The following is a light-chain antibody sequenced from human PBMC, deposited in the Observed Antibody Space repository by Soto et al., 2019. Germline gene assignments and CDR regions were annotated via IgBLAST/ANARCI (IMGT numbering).Light chain of an antibody. CDR2: GAS. V-gene: IGKV1-5*01. J-gene: IGKJ1*01. Sequence: DIQMTQSPSTLSASVGDRVTITCRASQSIRHYLAWYQQMPGKAPKLLIYGASTLQSGVPSRFSGSGSGTEFTLTISSLQPDDFETYFCQHHNSYSQTFGQGTKVDIK. CDR3: QHHNSYSQT. CDR1: QSIRHY.